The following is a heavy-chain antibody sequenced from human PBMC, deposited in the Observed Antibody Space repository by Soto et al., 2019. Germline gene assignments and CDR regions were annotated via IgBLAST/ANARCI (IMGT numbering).Heavy chain of an antibody. CDR2: LYRGGST. CDR1: GFTVSDNY. CDR3: ARARAKERSIFGVFTYYLDY. J-gene: IGHJ4*02. V-gene: IGHV3-66*01. D-gene: IGHD3-3*01. Sequence: EVQLVESGGGLVQPGGSLRLSCAASGFTVSDNYMSWVRQAPGKGLEWVSILYRGGSTYYADFVKGRFSISRDDSKNTLYLQMNSLRAEDTAVYYCARARAKERSIFGVFTYYLDYWGQGTLVTVSS.